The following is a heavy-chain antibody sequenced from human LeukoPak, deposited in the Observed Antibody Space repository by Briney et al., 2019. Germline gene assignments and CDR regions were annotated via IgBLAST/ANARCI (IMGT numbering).Heavy chain of an antibody. J-gene: IGHJ3*02. Sequence: GGSLRLSCAASGFNSGNYWMSWVRQAPGQRLEWLANIKQDGIETYYLDSVKGRFTISRDSARNSVYLQMNSLRADETAVYFCARFIASPGPDAFDIWGQGTLVTVSS. CDR2: IKQDGIET. D-gene: IGHD6-13*01. CDR1: GFNSGNYW. V-gene: IGHV3-7*01. CDR3: ARFIASPGPDAFDI.